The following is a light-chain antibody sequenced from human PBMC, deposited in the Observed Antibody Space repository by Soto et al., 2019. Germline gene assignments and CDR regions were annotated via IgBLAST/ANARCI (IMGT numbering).Light chain of an antibody. V-gene: IGKV1-33*01. CDR2: DAS. J-gene: IGKJ5*01. CDR3: QQYDNVFT. CDR1: QDITMY. Sequence: DIQRTQSPSSLSASVGDRVTITCQASQDITMYLNWYHQKPGKAHKLLIYDASNLQTGVPSRFSGSGYGTDFTFPISSLQPEDIATYYCQQYDNVFTFGQGTRLEIK.